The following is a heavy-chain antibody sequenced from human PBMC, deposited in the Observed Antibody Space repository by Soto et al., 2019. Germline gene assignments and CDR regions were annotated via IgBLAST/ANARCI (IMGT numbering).Heavy chain of an antibody. CDR3: ARGGYFDWFDPFDY. D-gene: IGHD3-9*01. CDR1: GFTFSSYS. J-gene: IGHJ4*02. Sequence: PGGSLRLSCAASGFTFSSYSMNWVRQAPGKGLEWVSYISSSSSTIYYADSVKGRFTISRDNAKNSLYLQMNSLRAEDTAVYYCARGGYFDWFDPFDYWGQGTLVTVSS. V-gene: IGHV3-48*01. CDR2: ISSSSSTI.